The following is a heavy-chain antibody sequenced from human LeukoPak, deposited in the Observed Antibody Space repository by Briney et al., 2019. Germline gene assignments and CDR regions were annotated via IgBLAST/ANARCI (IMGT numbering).Heavy chain of an antibody. CDR2: INWNGGSR. D-gene: IGHD3-22*01. Sequence: GGSLRLSCAASGFTFDDYGMSWVRQAPGKGLEWVSGINWNGGSRGYADSVKGRFTISRDNAKNSLYLQMNSLRSEDTALYNFARSASTYXYDSSDYYLDYWGQGTLVTVSS. V-gene: IGHV3-20*01. J-gene: IGHJ4*02. CDR1: GFTFDDYG. CDR3: ARSASTYXYDSSDYYLDY.